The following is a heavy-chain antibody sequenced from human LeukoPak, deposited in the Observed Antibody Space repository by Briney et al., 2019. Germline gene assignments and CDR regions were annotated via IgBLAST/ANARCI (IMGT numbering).Heavy chain of an antibody. CDR3: ARDSSGYVTLDY. Sequence: TLSLTCTVSGGSISSGDYYWSWIRQPPGRGLEWIVYIHYSGRTYYNPSLMSRVTMSVDTSKNQFSLKLSPVTAADTAVYYCARDSSGYVTLDYWGQGTLVT. V-gene: IGHV4-30-4*01. D-gene: IGHD3-10*02. J-gene: IGHJ4*02. CDR1: GGSISSGDYY. CDR2: IHYSGRT.